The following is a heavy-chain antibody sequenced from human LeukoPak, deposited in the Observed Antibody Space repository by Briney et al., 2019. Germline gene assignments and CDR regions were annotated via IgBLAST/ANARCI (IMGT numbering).Heavy chain of an antibody. CDR1: GFTFSGSA. CDR2: IRSKANSYAT. V-gene: IGHV3-73*01. D-gene: IGHD1-1*01. CDR3: TSLLEKRGRTDY. J-gene: IGHJ4*02. Sequence: PGGSLRLSCAASGFTFSGSAMHWVRQASGKGLEWVGRIRSKANSYATAYAASVKGRFTISRDDSKNTAYLQMNSLKTEDTAVYYCTSLLEKRGRTDYWGQGTLVTVSS.